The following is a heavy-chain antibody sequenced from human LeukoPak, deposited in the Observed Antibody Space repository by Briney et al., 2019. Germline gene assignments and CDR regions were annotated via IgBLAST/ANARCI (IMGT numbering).Heavy chain of an antibody. CDR1: GFTFSSYS. CDR2: ISSSSSYI. Sequence: GGSLRLSCAASGFTFSSYSMNWVRQAPGKGLEWVSSISSSSSYIYYADSVKGRFTISRDSAKNSLYLQMNSLRAEDTAVYYCARDYYDSSGYSYLDYWGQGTLVTVSS. D-gene: IGHD3-22*01. J-gene: IGHJ4*02. V-gene: IGHV3-21*01. CDR3: ARDYYDSSGYSYLDY.